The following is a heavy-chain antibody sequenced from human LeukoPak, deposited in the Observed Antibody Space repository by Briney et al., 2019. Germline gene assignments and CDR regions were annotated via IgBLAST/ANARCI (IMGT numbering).Heavy chain of an antibody. Sequence: SETLSLTCTVSGGSISSSSYYWGWLRQPPGKGLEWIGSIYYSGSTYYNPSLKSRVTISVDTSKNQFSLKLSSVTAADTAVYYCARQSWGYYGSGSYYNEDYWGQGTLVTVSS. CDR2: IYYSGST. CDR3: ARQSWGYYGSGSYYNEDY. J-gene: IGHJ4*02. D-gene: IGHD3-10*01. V-gene: IGHV4-39*01. CDR1: GGSISSSSYY.